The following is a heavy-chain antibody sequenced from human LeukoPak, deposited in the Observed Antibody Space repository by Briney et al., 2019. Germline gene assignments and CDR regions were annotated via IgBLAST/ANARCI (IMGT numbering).Heavy chain of an antibody. Sequence: PGESLRLSCIGSGMNNYWMTWVRQAPGKGLESVANINKDGSEKYYLDPVKGRITISRDNIKNSVFLQINSLRAEDTGIYYCATDLNWVFHWGQGTLVTVSS. CDR1: GMNNYW. J-gene: IGHJ4*02. CDR3: ATDLNWVFH. D-gene: IGHD3-16*01. CDR2: INKDGSEK. V-gene: IGHV3-7*01.